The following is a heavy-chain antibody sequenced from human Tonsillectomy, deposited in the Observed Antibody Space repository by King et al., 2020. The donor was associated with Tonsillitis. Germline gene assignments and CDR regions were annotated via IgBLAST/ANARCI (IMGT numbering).Heavy chain of an antibody. V-gene: IGHV4-59*01. CDR1: GGSISSYY. J-gene: IGHJ6*03. Sequence: VQLQESGPGLVKPSETLSLTCTVSGGSISSYYWSWIRQPPGKGLEWIGYIYYSGSTNYNPSLKSRVTISVDTSKNQFSLKLSSVTAADTAVYYCARSPIQLCLRYYYYYMDVWGKGTTVTVS. D-gene: IGHD5-18*01. CDR3: ARSPIQLCLRYYYYYMDV. CDR2: IYYSGST.